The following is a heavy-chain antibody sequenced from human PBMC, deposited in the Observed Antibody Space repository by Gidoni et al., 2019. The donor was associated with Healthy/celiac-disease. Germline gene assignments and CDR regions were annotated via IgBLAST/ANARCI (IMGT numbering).Heavy chain of an antibody. V-gene: IGHV1-69*06. D-gene: IGHD4-17*01. Sequence: QVQLVQSGAEVKKPGSSVKVSCKASGGTFSSYAISWVRQAPGQGLEWMGGIIPIFGTANYAQKFQGRVTITADKSTSAAYMELSSLRSEDTAVYYCAGSTVTIGVGAFDIWGQGTMVTVSS. CDR2: IIPIFGTA. J-gene: IGHJ3*02. CDR1: GGTFSSYA. CDR3: AGSTVTIGVGAFDI.